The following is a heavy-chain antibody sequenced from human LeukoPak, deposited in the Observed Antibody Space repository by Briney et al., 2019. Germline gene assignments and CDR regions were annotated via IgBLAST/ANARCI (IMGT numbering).Heavy chain of an antibody. Sequence: GGSLRLSCAASGLTFSTSVMNWVRQAPGKGLEWVAVISYDGSNKYYADSVKGRFTISRDNSKNTLYLQMNSLRAEDTAVYYCARSETPLGYDFWSGYYPLFDYWGQGTLVTVSS. CDR1: GLTFSTSV. V-gene: IGHV3-30-3*01. CDR3: ARSETPLGYDFWSGYYPLFDY. CDR2: ISYDGSNK. J-gene: IGHJ4*02. D-gene: IGHD3-3*01.